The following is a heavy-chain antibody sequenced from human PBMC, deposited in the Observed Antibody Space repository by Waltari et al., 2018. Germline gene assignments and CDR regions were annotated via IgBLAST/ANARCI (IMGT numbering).Heavy chain of an antibody. J-gene: IGHJ4*02. V-gene: IGHV4-31*03. CDR2: IYHSGST. D-gene: IGHD2-15*01. CDR3: VRDRGYGGKSGLFDS. CDR1: AGPINSAAYY. Sequence: QVQLQESGPGLVKPSQTLSLTCTVSAGPINSAAYYWSWIRHHPGKGLEYIGYIYHSGSTYYKSSLRSRLSMSIDTSQNQFSLRLTSMTPADTAVYYCVRDRGYGGKSGLFDSWGQGIQVTVSP.